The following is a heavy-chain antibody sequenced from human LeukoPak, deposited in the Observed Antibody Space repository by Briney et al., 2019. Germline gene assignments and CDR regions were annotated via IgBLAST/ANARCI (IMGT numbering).Heavy chain of an antibody. J-gene: IGHJ6*03. CDR1: GGSFSGYY. CDR3: ARSRRYYDFWSGYYTGDYYYYYYMDV. CDR2: INHSGST. D-gene: IGHD3-3*01. Sequence: SETLSLTCAVYGGSFSGYYWSWIRQPPGKGLEWIGEINHSGSTNYNPSLKSRVTISVDTSKNQFSLKLSSVTAADTAVYYCARSRRYYDFWSGYYTGDYYYYYYMDVWGKGTTVTVSS. V-gene: IGHV4-34*01.